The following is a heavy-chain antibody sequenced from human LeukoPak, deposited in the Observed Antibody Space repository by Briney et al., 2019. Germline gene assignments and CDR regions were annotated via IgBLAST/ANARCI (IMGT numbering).Heavy chain of an antibody. Sequence: SETLSLTCTVSGGPIRSSYYYWGWIRQHPGKGLEWIGYIYYSGSTYYNPSLKSRVTISVDTSKNQFSLKLSSVTAADTAVYYCARAAVVPAAMDGMDVWGQGTTVTVSS. CDR3: ARAAVVPAAMDGMDV. J-gene: IGHJ6*02. CDR2: IYYSGST. CDR1: GGPIRSSYYY. V-gene: IGHV4-31*03. D-gene: IGHD2-2*01.